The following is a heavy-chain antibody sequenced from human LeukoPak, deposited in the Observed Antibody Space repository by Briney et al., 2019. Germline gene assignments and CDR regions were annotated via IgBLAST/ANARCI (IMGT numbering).Heavy chain of an antibody. V-gene: IGHV4-59*01. CDR1: GGSISGYY. Sequence: PSETLSLTCTVSGGSISGYYWSWIRQPPGKGLEWIGYIYYSGSTNYNPSLKSRVTISVDTSKNQFSLKLSSVTAADTAVYYCARYSGGSGWTYFDYWGQGTLVTVSS. D-gene: IGHD6-19*01. CDR3: ARYSGGSGWTYFDY. J-gene: IGHJ4*02. CDR2: IYYSGST.